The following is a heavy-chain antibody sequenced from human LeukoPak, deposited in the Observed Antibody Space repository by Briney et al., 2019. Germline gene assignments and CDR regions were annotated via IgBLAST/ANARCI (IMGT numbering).Heavy chain of an antibody. Sequence: GGSLRLSCAASGFTFDDYAMHWVRQAPGKGLEWVSGISWNSGFIGYADSVKGRFTISRDKSKNTVYLQMNSLRAEDTAVYYCARDRVEGGGRLGAFDIWGQGTMVTVSS. CDR2: ISWNSGFI. CDR1: GFTFDDYA. J-gene: IGHJ3*02. D-gene: IGHD2-15*01. V-gene: IGHV3-9*01. CDR3: ARDRVEGGGRLGAFDI.